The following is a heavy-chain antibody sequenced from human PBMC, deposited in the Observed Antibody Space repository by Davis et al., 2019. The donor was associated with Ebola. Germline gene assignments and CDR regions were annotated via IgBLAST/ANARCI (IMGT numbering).Heavy chain of an antibody. V-gene: IGHV4-39*01. Sequence: PSETLSLTCTVSGGSISSSSYYWGWIRQPPGKGLEWIGSIYYSGSTYYNPSLKSRVTISVDTSKNQFSLKLSSVTAADTAVYYCARCAKFVSWYFDLWGRGTLVTVSS. CDR2: IYYSGST. CDR3: ARCAKFVSWYFDL. J-gene: IGHJ2*01. D-gene: IGHD2/OR15-2a*01. CDR1: GGSISSSSYY.